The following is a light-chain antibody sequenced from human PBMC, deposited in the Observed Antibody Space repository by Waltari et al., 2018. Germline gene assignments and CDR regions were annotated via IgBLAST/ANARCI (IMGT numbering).Light chain of an antibody. J-gene: IGLJ3*02. CDR2: RND. CDR1: TSNIGSNY. Sequence: QSVLTQPPSASGTPGQRVPISCSGSTSNIGSNYIYWYQQLPGPAPRLLIYRNDQRPSGVPDRFSGSKSGTSASLAISRLRSEDEADYYCAAWDDSLSGWVFGGGTKVTVL. V-gene: IGLV1-47*01. CDR3: AAWDDSLSGWV.